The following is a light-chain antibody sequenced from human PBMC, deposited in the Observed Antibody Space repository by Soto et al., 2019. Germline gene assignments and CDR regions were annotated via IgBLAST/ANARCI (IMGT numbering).Light chain of an antibody. CDR1: QSVLYSSNNKKY. Sequence: DIVMTQSPDSLAVSLGERATINCMSSQSVLYSSNNKKYLAWYQQKPGQPPKLLIYWASTRESGVPDRFSGTGSETDFTLTISSLQAEDVAVYYCQQYYRPWTFGQGTKVEIK. V-gene: IGKV4-1*01. CDR3: QQYYRPWT. CDR2: WAS. J-gene: IGKJ1*01.